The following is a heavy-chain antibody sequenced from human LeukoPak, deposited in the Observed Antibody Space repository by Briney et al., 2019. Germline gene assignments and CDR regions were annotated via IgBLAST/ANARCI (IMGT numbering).Heavy chain of an antibody. D-gene: IGHD3-3*01. J-gene: IGHJ4*02. V-gene: IGHV4-34*01. CDR2: INHSAMS. Sequence: SETLSLTCAVYGGSFSGYYWTWIRQPPGKGLEWIGEINHSAMSAYDPSLKSRVIISVDTSKKQFSLKLSSVTAADTAVYYCARSYPDYDFWSGYYLGYWGQGTLVTVSS. CDR1: GGSFSGYY. CDR3: ARSYPDYDFWSGYYLGY.